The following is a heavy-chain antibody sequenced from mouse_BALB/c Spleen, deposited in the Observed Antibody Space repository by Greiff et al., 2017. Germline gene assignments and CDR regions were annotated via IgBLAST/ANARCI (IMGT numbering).Heavy chain of an antibody. Sequence: DVKLVESGGGLVKPGGSLKLSCAASGFTFSSYAMSWVRQTPEKRLEWVASISSGGSTYYPDSVKGRFTISRDNARNILYLQMSSLRSEDTAMYYCAREGRSSYAMDYWGQGTSVTVSS. V-gene: IGHV5-6-5*01. CDR1: GFTFSSYA. CDR3: AREGRSSYAMDY. J-gene: IGHJ4*01. CDR2: ISSGGST. D-gene: IGHD1-1*01.